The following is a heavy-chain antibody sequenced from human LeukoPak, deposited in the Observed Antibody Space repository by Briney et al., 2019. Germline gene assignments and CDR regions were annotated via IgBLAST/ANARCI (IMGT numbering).Heavy chain of an antibody. J-gene: IGHJ6*03. CDR3: ARTPRRGSGRSYYYYYYMDV. D-gene: IGHD3-10*01. Sequence: GESLKISCKGSGYSFTSYWICWVRQMPGKGLEWMGIIYPGDSDTRYSPSFQGQVTISADKSISTAYLQWSSLKASDTAMYYCARTPRRGSGRSYYYYYYMDVWGKGTTVTVSS. CDR2: IYPGDSDT. CDR1: GYSFTSYW. V-gene: IGHV5-51*01.